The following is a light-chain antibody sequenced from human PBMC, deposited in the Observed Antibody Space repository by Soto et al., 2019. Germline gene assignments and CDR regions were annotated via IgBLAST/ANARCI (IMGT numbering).Light chain of an antibody. Sequence: EIVLTQSPATLSLSPGERATLSCRASQSVRSNLAWYQQKPGQSPRLLIYGASNRATGIPARFSGSGSGTDFTLTISSLEPEDFAVYYCQQRSNWPPVFGGGTKVDIK. CDR1: QSVRSN. V-gene: IGKV3-11*01. CDR3: QQRSNWPPV. CDR2: GAS. J-gene: IGKJ4*01.